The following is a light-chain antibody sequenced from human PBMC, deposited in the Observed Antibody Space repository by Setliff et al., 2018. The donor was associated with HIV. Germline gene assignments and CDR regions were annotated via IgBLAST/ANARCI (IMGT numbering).Light chain of an antibody. CDR2: EVR. Sequence: SVLTQPASVSGSPGQSITISSTGTSRDVGGYSHVSWYQQHPGKAPKLIIYEVRNRPSGVSNRFSGSKSGNTASLTISGLQTEDEADYYCSSYAIANTLPFGTGTKVTV. J-gene: IGLJ1*01. CDR1: SRDVGGYSH. V-gene: IGLV2-14*01. CDR3: SSYAIANTLP.